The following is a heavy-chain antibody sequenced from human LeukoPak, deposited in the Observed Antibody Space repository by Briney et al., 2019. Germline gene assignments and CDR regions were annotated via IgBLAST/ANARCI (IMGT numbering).Heavy chain of an antibody. CDR3: ARNADDSSSYPSFDY. J-gene: IGHJ4*02. CDR1: GGSISNYY. V-gene: IGHV4-59*01. CDR2: IYYSGST. D-gene: IGHD3-22*01. Sequence: PSETLSLTCTVSGGSISNYYWSWIRQPPGKGLEWMGYIYYSGSTNYNPSLKSRVTISVDTSKNQFSLKLSSVTAADTAVYYCARNADDSSSYPSFDYWGQGTLVTVSS.